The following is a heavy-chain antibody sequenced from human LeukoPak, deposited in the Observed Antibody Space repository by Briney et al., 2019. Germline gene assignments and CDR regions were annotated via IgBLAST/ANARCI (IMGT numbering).Heavy chain of an antibody. V-gene: IGHV3-23*01. Sequence: GGSLRLPCAASRFTFSNYAMTWVRLAPEKGLEWVSSITGSGGGTSYADSVKGRFTTSRDNSKNTLYLQMNSLRAEDTAIYYCGRDPNGDYVGAFEFWGQGTLVTVSS. CDR1: RFTFSNYA. J-gene: IGHJ3*01. CDR3: GRDPNGDYVGAFEF. CDR2: ITGSGGGT. D-gene: IGHD4-17*01.